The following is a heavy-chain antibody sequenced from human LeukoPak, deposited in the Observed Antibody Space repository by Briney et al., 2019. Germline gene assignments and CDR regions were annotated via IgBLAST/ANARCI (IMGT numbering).Heavy chain of an antibody. CDR2: IYSGATT. J-gene: IGHJ4*02. V-gene: IGHV3-66*01. Sequence: PGGSLRLSCAVSGFTVTSNYMSWVRQAPGKGLEWVSVIYSGATTYYADSVKGRFTISRDTSKNTLYLQMISLRAEDTAVYYCARAALSGGDFDYWGQGTLVTVSS. CDR3: ARAALSGGDFDY. CDR1: GFTVTSNY. D-gene: IGHD7-27*01.